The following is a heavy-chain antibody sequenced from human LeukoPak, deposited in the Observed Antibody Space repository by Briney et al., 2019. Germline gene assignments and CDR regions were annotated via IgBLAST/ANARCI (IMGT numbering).Heavy chain of an antibody. CDR2: IYHSGST. D-gene: IGHD6-13*01. Sequence: SETLSLTCTVSGYSISSGSCWGWIRQPPGEGLDWIGSIYHSGSTFYNPSLKSRVTISVDTSKNQFSLKLSSVTAADTAVYYCARVYYSSSYDYWYFDLWGRGTLVTVSS. CDR3: ARVYYSSSYDYWYFDL. J-gene: IGHJ2*01. CDR1: GYSISSGSC. V-gene: IGHV4-38-2*02.